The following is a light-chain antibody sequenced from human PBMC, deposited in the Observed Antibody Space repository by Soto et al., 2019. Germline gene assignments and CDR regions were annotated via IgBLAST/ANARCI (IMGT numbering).Light chain of an antibody. Sequence: EVVLTQSPATLSLSPGESATLSCRASQSVSVYLAWYQQKPGQAPRLLIRDASNRATGIPARFSGSGSGTDFTLTISSLEPEDFGVYYCQQREHWPPITFGQGTRLDI. J-gene: IGKJ5*01. CDR1: QSVSVY. CDR3: QQREHWPPIT. V-gene: IGKV3-11*01. CDR2: DAS.